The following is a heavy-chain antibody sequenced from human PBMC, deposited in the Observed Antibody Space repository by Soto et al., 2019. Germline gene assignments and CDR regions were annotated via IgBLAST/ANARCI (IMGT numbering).Heavy chain of an antibody. Sequence: EVQLLESGGGLVQPGGSLRLSCAASGFTFSSYAMSWVRQAPGKGLEWVSAISGSGGSTYYADSVKGRFTISRDNSKNTLYLQMNRLRAGDTAVYYCAKLSQVVVVAGDAFDIWGQGTMVTVSS. CDR1: GFTFSSYA. CDR3: AKLSQVVVVAGDAFDI. CDR2: ISGSGGST. D-gene: IGHD2-15*01. V-gene: IGHV3-23*01. J-gene: IGHJ3*02.